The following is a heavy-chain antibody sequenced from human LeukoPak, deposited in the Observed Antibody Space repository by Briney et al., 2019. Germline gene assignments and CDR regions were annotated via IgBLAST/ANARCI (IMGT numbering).Heavy chain of an antibody. CDR2: ISSSSYI. CDR3: ARGGAMVSPDY. J-gene: IGHJ4*02. CDR1: GFTFSSYS. Sequence: GGPLRLSCAASGFTFSSYSMNWVRQAPGKGLEWVSSISSSSYIYYADSVKGRFTISRDNAKNSLYLQMNSLRAEDTAVYYCARGGAMVSPDYWGQGTLVTVSS. V-gene: IGHV3-21*01. D-gene: IGHD5-18*01.